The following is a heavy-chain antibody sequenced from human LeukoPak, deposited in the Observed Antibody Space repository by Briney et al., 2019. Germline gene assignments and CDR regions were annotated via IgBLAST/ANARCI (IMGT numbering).Heavy chain of an antibody. CDR3: ARAGNYYDSSGYEDWFDP. CDR2: IYYSGST. J-gene: IGHJ5*02. Sequence: SETLSHTCTVSGGSVNSGGYHWNWIRQHPGEGLEWIGYIYYSGSTNYNPSLKSRVTISVDTSKNQFSLKLSSVTAADTAVYYCARAGNYYDSSGYEDWFDPWGQGTLVTVSS. D-gene: IGHD3-22*01. V-gene: IGHV4-61*08. CDR1: GGSVNSGGYH.